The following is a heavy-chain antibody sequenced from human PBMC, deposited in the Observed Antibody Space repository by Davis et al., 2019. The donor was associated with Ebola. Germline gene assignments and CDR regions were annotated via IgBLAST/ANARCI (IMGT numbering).Heavy chain of an antibody. J-gene: IGHJ4*02. Sequence: MPSETLSLTCTVSGGSISSSSYYWGWIRQPPGKGLEWIGSIYYSGSTYYNPSLKSRVTISVDTSKNQFSLKLSSVTAADTAVYYCARHEGQWLAFDYWGQGTLVTVSS. CDR2: IYYSGST. CDR1: GGSISSSSYY. V-gene: IGHV4-39*01. D-gene: IGHD6-19*01. CDR3: ARHEGQWLAFDY.